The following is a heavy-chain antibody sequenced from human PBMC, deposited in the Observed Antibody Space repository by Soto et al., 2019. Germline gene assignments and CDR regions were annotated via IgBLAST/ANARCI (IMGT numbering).Heavy chain of an antibody. Sequence: KTSETLSLTCAVSGYSISSGYYWGWIRQPPGKGLEWIGSIYHSGSTYYNPSLKSRVTISVDTSKNQFSLKLSSVTAADTAVYYCARDWGRDGYCSGGSCRGWVFDYWGQGTLVTVSS. CDR3: ARDWGRDGYCSGGSCRGWVFDY. CDR1: GYSISSGYY. V-gene: IGHV4-38-2*02. D-gene: IGHD2-15*01. CDR2: IYHSGST. J-gene: IGHJ4*02.